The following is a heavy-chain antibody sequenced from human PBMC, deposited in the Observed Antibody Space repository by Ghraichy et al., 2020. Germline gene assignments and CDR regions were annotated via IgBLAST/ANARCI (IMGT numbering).Heavy chain of an antibody. Sequence: SETLSLTCTVSGGSISSSSYYWGWIRQPPGKGLEWIGSIYYSGSTYYNPSLKSRVTISVDTSKNQFSLKLSSVTAADTAVYYCARHGEMATPLAEYFQHWGQGTLVTVSP. J-gene: IGHJ1*01. CDR1: GGSISSSSYY. CDR2: IYYSGST. V-gene: IGHV4-39*01. CDR3: ARHGEMATPLAEYFQH. D-gene: IGHD5-24*01.